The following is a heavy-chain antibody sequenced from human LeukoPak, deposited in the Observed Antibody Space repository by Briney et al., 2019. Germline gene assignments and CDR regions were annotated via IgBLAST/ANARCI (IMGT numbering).Heavy chain of an antibody. CDR2: IYYSGST. V-gene: IGHV4-61*01. D-gene: IGHD2-15*01. CDR3: ARLRVVAAFDY. J-gene: IGHJ4*02. CDR1: GGSVSSGSYY. Sequence: PSETLSLTCTVSGGSVSSGSYYWGWIRQPPGKGLEWIGYIYYSGSTNYNPSLKSRVTISVDMSKNQFSLNLSSVTAADTAVYYCARLRVVAAFDYWGQGTLVTVSS.